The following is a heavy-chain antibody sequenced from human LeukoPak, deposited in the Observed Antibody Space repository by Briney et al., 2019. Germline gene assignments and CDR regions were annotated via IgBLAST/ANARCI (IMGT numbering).Heavy chain of an antibody. CDR2: ISSSGSTI. CDR3: AGHPYDFWSGYYFDY. Sequence: PGGSLRLSCAASGFTFSDYHMSWIRQAPGKGLEWVSYISSSGSTIYYADSVKGRFTISRDNAKNSLYLQMNSLRAEDTAVYYCAGHPYDFWSGYYFDYWGQGTLVTVSS. V-gene: IGHV3-11*01. D-gene: IGHD3-3*01. CDR1: GFTFSDYH. J-gene: IGHJ4*02.